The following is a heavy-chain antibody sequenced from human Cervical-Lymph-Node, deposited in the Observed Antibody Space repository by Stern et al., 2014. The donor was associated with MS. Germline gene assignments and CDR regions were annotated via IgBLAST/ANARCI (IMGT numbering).Heavy chain of an antibody. V-gene: IGHV4-31*03. J-gene: IGHJ4*02. CDR1: GGSISSGDYY. D-gene: IGHD4-17*01. Sequence: QLQLQESGPGLVRPSQTLSLTCTVSGGSISSGDYYWSWIRQHPGKGLEXIGYIYYSGSTYYNPSLKSRVTISVDTSKNQFSLKLSSVTAADTAVYYCARESPGDYEFDFWGQGTLVTVSS. CDR2: IYYSGST. CDR3: ARESPGDYEFDF.